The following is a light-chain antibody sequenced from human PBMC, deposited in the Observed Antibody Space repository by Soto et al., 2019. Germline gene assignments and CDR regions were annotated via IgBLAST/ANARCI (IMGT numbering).Light chain of an antibody. V-gene: IGKV3-20*01. CDR1: QSVSSSY. CDR2: GAS. J-gene: IGKJ4*01. CDR3: QQYGSSPLT. Sequence: EIVLTQSPGTLSLSPGERATLSCRASQSVSSSYLAWYQQKPGQAPRLLIYGASSRATGIPDRFSVSGSGTDFTLTISRLAPEDFAVYYCQQYGSSPLTFGGGTKVEIK.